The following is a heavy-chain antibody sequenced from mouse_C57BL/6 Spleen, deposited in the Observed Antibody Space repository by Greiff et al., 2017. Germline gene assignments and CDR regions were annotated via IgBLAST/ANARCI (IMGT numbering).Heavy chain of an antibody. Sequence: VQLQQPGAELVRPGSSVKLSCKASGYTFTSYWMDWVKQRPGQGLEWIGNIYPSDSETHYNQKFTDKDTLTVDKSSSTTYMQLSSLTSEDSAVYYCARRYDYDGYYAMDDWGQGTSVTVSS. CDR3: ARRYDYDGYYAMDD. J-gene: IGHJ4*01. CDR2: IYPSDSET. D-gene: IGHD2-4*01. V-gene: IGHV1-61*01. CDR1: GYTFTSYW.